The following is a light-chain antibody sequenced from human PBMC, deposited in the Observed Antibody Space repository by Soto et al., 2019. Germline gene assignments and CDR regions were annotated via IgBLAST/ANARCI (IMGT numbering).Light chain of an antibody. CDR1: GSSIGTNT. CDR3: AAWDGSLNNVL. Sequence: QSALTQPPSASGTPGQRVTISCSGSGSSIGTNTVNWYRQLPGTAPKLLIYGNNQRASGVPDRFSGSKSGTSASLAISGLQSEDEADYYCAAWDGSLNNVLFGGGTKLTVL. CDR2: GNN. J-gene: IGLJ2*01. V-gene: IGLV1-44*01.